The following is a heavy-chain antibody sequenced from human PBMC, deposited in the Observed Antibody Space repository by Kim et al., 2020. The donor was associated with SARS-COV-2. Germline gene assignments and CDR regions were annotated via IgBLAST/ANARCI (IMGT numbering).Heavy chain of an antibody. CDR3: ARLRGAARPDHLGDNWFDP. CDR2: ISSSSSYT. CDR1: GFTFSDYY. D-gene: IGHD6-6*01. Sequence: GGSLRLSCAASGFTFSDYYMSWIRQAPGKGLEWVSYISSSSSYTNYADSVKGRFTISRDNAKNSLYLQMNSLRAEDTAVYYCARLRGAARPDHLGDNWFDPGAREPWSPSPQ. V-gene: IGHV3-11*06. J-gene: IGHJ5*02.